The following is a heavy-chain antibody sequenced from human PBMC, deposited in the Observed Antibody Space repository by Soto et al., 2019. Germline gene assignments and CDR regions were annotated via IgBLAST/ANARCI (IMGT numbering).Heavy chain of an antibody. CDR3: ASDRLANWFDP. V-gene: IGHV4-59*01. CDR1: GGSMSSYY. J-gene: IGHJ5*02. D-gene: IGHD3-9*01. CDR2: IYYSGST. Sequence: SETLSLTCTVSGGSMSSYYWNWIRQPPGKGLEWIGYIYYSGSTKYNTSLKSRVTISVDTSKNKFCLKLSSVTAADTAVYYCASDRLANWFDPCGQGTLVTVYS.